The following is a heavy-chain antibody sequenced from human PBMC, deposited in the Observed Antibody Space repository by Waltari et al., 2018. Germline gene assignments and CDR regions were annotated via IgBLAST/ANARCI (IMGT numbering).Heavy chain of an antibody. CDR1: GGSISSGSYY. CDR2: IYTSGST. D-gene: IGHD3-10*01. J-gene: IGHJ3*02. CDR3: ARDPPQLADAFDI. V-gene: IGHV4-61*02. Sequence: QVQLQESGPGLVKPSETLSLTCSVSGGSISSGSYYWTWIRQPAGKGLEWIGRIYTSGSTNYTPSLRSRLTRSVDTSNNQFALKLSSVTAADTAVYYCARDPPQLADAFDIWGQGTMVTVSS.